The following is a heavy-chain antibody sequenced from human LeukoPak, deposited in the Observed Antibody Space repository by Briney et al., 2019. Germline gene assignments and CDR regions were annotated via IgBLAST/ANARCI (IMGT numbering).Heavy chain of an antibody. CDR1: GFTFSSYA. Sequence: GGSLRLSCAASGFTFSSYAMSWVRQAPGKGLEWVSAISGSGGSTYYADSVKGRFTISRDNSKNTLYLQMNSLRAEDTAVYYCAKALRFYSGSYYFDYWGQGTLVTVSS. D-gene: IGHD1-26*01. CDR3: AKALRFYSGSYYFDY. J-gene: IGHJ4*02. CDR2: ISGSGGST. V-gene: IGHV3-23*01.